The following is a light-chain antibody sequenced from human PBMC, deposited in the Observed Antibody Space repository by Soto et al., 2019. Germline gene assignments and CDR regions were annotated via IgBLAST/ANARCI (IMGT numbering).Light chain of an antibody. CDR2: GAS. Sequence: EIVLTQSPGALSLSPLEIATLSFMASQSVTSNYLAWYQQKRGQAPRLLIDGASSRATGIPDRFSGSGSGTDFTLTISRLEPEDFAVYYCQQYGRSPLTFGGGTKVDI. J-gene: IGKJ4*01. V-gene: IGKV3-20*01. CDR3: QQYGRSPLT. CDR1: QSVTSNY.